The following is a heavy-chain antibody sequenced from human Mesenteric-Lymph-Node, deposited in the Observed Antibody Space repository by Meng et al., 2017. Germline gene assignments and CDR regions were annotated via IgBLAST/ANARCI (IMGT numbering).Heavy chain of an antibody. CDR1: GFTFSSYT. V-gene: IGHV3-21*01. Sequence: DVQLVESGGGLVKPGGSLRLSCAASGFTFSSYTMNWVRRAPGKGLEWVSSISSSSNYIYSADSVKGRFTISRDNAKNSLYLQMSSLRAEDTAVYYCARDTPGLLFDYWGQGTLVTVSS. CDR3: ARDTPGLLFDY. D-gene: IGHD5-18*01. CDR2: ISSSSNYI. J-gene: IGHJ4*02.